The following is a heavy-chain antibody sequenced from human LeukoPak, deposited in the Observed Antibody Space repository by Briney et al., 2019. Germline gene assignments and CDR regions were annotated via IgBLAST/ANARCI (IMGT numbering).Heavy chain of an antibody. D-gene: IGHD6-6*01. V-gene: IGHV1-69*05. J-gene: IGHJ4*02. CDR2: IIPIFGTA. CDR1: GGTFSSYA. CDR3: ARVPAGYSSSSPYFDY. Sequence: GSSVKVSCKASGGTFSSYAISWVRQAPGQGLEWMGGIIPIFGTANYAQKFQGRVTITTDESMSTAYMELSSLRSEDTAVYYCARVPAGYSSSSPYFDYWGQGTLVTVSS.